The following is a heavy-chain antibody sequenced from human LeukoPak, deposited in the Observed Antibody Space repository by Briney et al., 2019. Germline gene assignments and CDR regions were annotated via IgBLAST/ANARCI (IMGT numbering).Heavy chain of an antibody. Sequence: GGSLRLSCAASGFTFSSYAISWVRQAPGQGLEWMGRIIPILGIANYAQKFQGRVTITADKSTSTAYMELSSLRSEDTAVYYCARGPMVQEFDWFDPWGQGTLVTVSS. CDR1: GFTFSSYA. J-gene: IGHJ5*02. CDR3: ARGPMVQEFDWFDP. V-gene: IGHV1-69*04. D-gene: IGHD3-10*01. CDR2: IIPILGIA.